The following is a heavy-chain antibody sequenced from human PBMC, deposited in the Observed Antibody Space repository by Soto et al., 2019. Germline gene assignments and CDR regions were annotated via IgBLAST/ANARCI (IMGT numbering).Heavy chain of an antibody. J-gene: IGHJ4*02. V-gene: IGHV1-69*13. Sequence: SVKVSCKASGGSFSSYAISWVRQAPGQGLEWMGGMIPIFGTPSYAQKFQGRVTITADESTSTAYIVLSSLRSEDTAVYYWAREYRSSSGGFDNWGQGTLVTVSS. CDR2: MIPIFGTP. CDR1: GGSFSSYA. CDR3: AREYRSSSGGFDN. D-gene: IGHD6-6*01.